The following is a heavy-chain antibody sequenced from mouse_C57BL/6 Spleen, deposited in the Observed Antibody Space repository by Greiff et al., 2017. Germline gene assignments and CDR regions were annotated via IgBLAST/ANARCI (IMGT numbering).Heavy chain of an antibody. CDR3: ARWGYGAMDY. J-gene: IGHJ4*01. V-gene: IGHV1-55*01. Sequence: QVQLQQPGAELVKPGASVKMSCTASGYTFTSYWITWVKQRPGQGLEWIGDIYPGSGSTNYNEKFKSKATLTVDTTSSTAYMQLSSLTSEDSSVYYCARWGYGAMDYWGQGTSVTVSS. D-gene: IGHD3-1*01. CDR1: GYTFTSYW. CDR2: IYPGSGST.